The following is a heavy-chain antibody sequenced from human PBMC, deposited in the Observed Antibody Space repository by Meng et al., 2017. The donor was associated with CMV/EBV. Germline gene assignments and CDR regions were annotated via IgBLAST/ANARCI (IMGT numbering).Heavy chain of an antibody. J-gene: IGHJ4*02. Sequence: GGSLRLSCAASGFTFSSYSMNWVRQAPGKGLEWVSSISSSSSYIYYADSVKGRFTISSDNAKNSLYLQMNSLRAEDTAVYYCARDLGPYNWNYVGVVQGAKDYWGQGTLVTVSS. CDR2: ISSSSSYI. CDR3: ARDLGPYNWNYVGVVQGAKDY. CDR1: GFTFSSYS. D-gene: IGHD1-7*01. V-gene: IGHV3-21*01.